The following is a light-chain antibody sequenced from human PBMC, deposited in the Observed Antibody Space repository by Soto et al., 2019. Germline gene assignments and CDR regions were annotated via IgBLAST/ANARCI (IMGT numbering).Light chain of an antibody. CDR3: QHYAAAPIT. V-gene: IGKV3-20*01. CDR2: GAS. CDR1: QSVGGN. J-gene: IGKJ5*01. Sequence: TVLTQSPVTLSLSPGERATLSCRASQSVGGNVAWYQQKPGQAPNLLISGASSRAPGIPDRFSGSGSGADFTLSISRLEPEDFALYYCQHYAAAPITVGQGTRLDI.